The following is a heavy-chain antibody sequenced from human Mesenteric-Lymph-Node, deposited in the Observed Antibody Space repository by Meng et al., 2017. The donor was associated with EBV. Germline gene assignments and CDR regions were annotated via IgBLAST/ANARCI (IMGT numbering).Heavy chain of an antibody. CDR1: GGSISSTNW. CDR2: IYHSGST. J-gene: IGHJ4*02. D-gene: IGHD5-12*01. V-gene: IGHV4-4*02. CDR3: ARLVATTYFDY. Sequence: QVQLQESGPGLVKPSGTRSLTCAVSGGSISSTNWWSWVRQPPGKGLEWIGEIYHSGSTNYNPSLKSRVTISVDKSMNQFSLKLSSVTAADTAVYYCARLVATTYFDYWGQGTLVTVSS.